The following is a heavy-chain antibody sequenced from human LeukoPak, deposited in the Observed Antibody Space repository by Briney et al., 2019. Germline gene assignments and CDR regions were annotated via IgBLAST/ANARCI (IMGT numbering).Heavy chain of an antibody. J-gene: IGHJ3*02. CDR2: IYPNSGDT. CDR1: GYTFTSYY. V-gene: IGHV1-2*02. CDR3: ARSGSDAFDI. Sequence: ASVKVPCKASGYTFTSYYIHWVRQAPGQGLEWMGWIYPNSGDTKYAQKFQGRVTVTRDTSISTAFMEVSRLTSDDTAVYYCARSGSDAFDIWGQGTMVTVSS. D-gene: IGHD1-26*01.